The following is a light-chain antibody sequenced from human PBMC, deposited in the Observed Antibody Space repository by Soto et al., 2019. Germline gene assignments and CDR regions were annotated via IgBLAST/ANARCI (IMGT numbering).Light chain of an antibody. CDR1: QNLSRYF. CDR3: QQRSNWHPIT. J-gene: IGKJ5*01. Sequence: EVVLTQSPGTLSLSPGDRASLSCRASQNLSRYFLAWYQHKPGQAPSLLIYGASSRATGIPDRFSGSVSGTDFILTIRSLEPEDFASYYCQQRSNWHPITFGQGTRLEIK. CDR2: GAS. V-gene: IGKV3D-20*02.